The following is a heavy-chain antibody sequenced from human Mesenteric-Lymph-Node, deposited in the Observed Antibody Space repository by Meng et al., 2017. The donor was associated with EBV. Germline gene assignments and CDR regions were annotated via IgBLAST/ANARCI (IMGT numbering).Heavy chain of an antibody. D-gene: IGHD4-17*01. CDR1: GGSFSGYH. Sequence: QVQLQQWGAGLLKPSETLSLTCAVYGGSFSGYHWSWIRQPPGKGLEWIGHIHHSGSTNYNPSLKSRVTISIDTSKNKFSLNLSSVTAADTAVYFCTRAHGGDYVRWFDPWGQGTLVTVSS. V-gene: IGHV4-34*11. J-gene: IGHJ5*02. CDR3: TRAHGGDYVRWFDP. CDR2: IHHSGST.